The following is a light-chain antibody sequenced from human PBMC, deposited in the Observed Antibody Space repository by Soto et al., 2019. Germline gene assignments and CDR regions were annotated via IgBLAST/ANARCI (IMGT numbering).Light chain of an antibody. CDR2: DAS. J-gene: IGKJ1*01. CDR3: QQRTNWPWT. Sequence: EIVLTQSPVTLSLSPGERATLSCRASQSVSSFLAWYQQRPGQAPRLLIYDASNRATGIPSRFSGSGSGTDFSLTISRLEPEDFAVYFCQQRTNWPWTFGQGTTVEIK. CDR1: QSVSSF. V-gene: IGKV3-11*01.